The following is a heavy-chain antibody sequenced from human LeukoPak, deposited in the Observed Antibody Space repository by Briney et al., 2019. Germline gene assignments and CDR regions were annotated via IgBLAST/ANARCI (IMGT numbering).Heavy chain of an antibody. CDR2: ISSSGSTI. J-gene: IGHJ4*02. CDR3: ARSIGWLHLVLEEFDY. CDR1: GFTFSTYE. Sequence: GGSLRLACAASGFTFSTYEMNWVGQAPGKGLEWVSYISSSGSTIYYADSVKGRFTISGDNAKNSLYLQMNSLRAEDTAVYYCARSIGWLHLVLEEFDYWGQGTLVTVSS. V-gene: IGHV3-48*03. D-gene: IGHD5-24*01.